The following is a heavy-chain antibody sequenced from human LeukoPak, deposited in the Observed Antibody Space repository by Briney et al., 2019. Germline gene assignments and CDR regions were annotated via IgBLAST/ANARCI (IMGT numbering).Heavy chain of an antibody. J-gene: IGHJ4*02. CDR1: GDSVSSNSAS. Sequence: SQTLSLTCAISGDSVSSNSASWNWFRQSPSRGLEWLGRTFYTSKWNNDYAVSVKSRITINPDTSKNHFSLQLNSVTPEDTAVYYCARRRYYDYTDFFDYWGQGTLVTVSS. D-gene: IGHD3-22*01. CDR3: ARRRYYDYTDFFDY. V-gene: IGHV6-1*01. CDR2: TFYTSKWNN.